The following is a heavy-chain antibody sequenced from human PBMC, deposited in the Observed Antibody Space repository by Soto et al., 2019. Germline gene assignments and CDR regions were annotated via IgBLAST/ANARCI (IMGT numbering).Heavy chain of an antibody. CDR1: GFTFSSYS. D-gene: IGHD3-9*01. Sequence: GGSLRLSCAASGFTFSSYSMNWVRQAPGKGLEWVSYISSSSSTIYYADSVKGRFTISRDNAKNSLYLQMNSLRAEDTAVYYCARDYDILTGYLPLDYWGQGTLVTVSS. V-gene: IGHV3-48*01. CDR2: ISSSSSTI. CDR3: ARDYDILTGYLPLDY. J-gene: IGHJ4*02.